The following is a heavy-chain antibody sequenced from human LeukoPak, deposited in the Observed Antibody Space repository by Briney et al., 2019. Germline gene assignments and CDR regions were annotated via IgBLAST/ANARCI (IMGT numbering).Heavy chain of an antibody. CDR1: GFTFSSYW. CDR2: IKEDGSDK. D-gene: IGHD1-7*01. V-gene: IGHV3-7*04. J-gene: IGHJ4*02. CDR3: GREVPGGTTSLDC. Sequence: GGSLRVSCAASGFTFSSYWMSWIRQAPGKGLEWVANIKEDGSDKNYVDSVRGRITIARDNAKNALYLQIHSLRAEDTAVYYCGREVPGGTTSLDCWGQGTVVTVSP.